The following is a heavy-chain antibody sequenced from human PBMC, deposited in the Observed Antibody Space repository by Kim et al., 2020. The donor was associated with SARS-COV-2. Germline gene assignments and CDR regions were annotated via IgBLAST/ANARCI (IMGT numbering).Heavy chain of an antibody. Sequence: GGSLRLSCAASGFTFSSYGMHWVRQAPGKGLEWVSVISCDGSNKYYADSVKGRFTISRDNAKNTLYLQMNSLRAEDTAVYYCARDVEVQTCSAVFRGMD. CDR1: GFTFSSYG. CDR2: ISCDGSNK. CDR3: ARDVEVQTCSAVFRGMD. J-gene: IGHJ6*03. D-gene: IGHD2-21*01. V-gene: IGHV3-33*01.